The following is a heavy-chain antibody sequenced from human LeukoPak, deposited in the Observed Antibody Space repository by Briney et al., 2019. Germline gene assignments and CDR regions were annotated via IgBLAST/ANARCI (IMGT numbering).Heavy chain of an antibody. D-gene: IGHD2-8*01. CDR2: IKEDGSEK. J-gene: IGHJ4*02. Sequence: GGSLRLSCAASGFSFSSYWMSWVRQAPGKGLEWVANIKEDGSEKYYVDSVKGRFTISRDNAKNSLYLQMNSLRAEDTAVYYCAKDVFHTYFDYWGQGTLVTVSS. V-gene: IGHV3-7*03. CDR3: AKDVFHTYFDY. CDR1: GFSFSSYW.